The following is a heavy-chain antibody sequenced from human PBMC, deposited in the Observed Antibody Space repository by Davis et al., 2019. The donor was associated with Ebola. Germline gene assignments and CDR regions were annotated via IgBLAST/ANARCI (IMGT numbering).Heavy chain of an antibody. CDR3: ARTILPAHYMDV. CDR1: GFTFSSYA. V-gene: IGHV3-23*01. CDR2: ISGSGGST. J-gene: IGHJ6*03. D-gene: IGHD3-3*01. Sequence: PGGSLRLSCAASGFTFSSYAMSWVRQAPGKGLEWVSAISGSGGSTYYADSVKGRFTISRDNSKNTLYLQMNSLRAEDTAVYYCARTILPAHYMDVWGKGTTVTVSS.